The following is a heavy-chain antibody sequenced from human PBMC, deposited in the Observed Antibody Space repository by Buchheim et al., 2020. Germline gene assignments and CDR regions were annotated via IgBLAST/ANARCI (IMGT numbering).Heavy chain of an antibody. J-gene: IGHJ4*02. D-gene: IGHD3-22*01. CDR1: GGSINTKYYF. V-gene: IGHV4-39*02. CDR3: ARLYDGSNQNLGYIDS. CDR2: IFYTGIT. Sequence: QLQLQESGPGLSETLSLTCTVSGGSINTKYYFWAWIRQPPGKGLEWIGSIFYTGITYYGPSFKNRVTISVDTSKNRFSLKLTSVTAADTAVYYCARLYDGSNQNLGYIDSWGRGTL.